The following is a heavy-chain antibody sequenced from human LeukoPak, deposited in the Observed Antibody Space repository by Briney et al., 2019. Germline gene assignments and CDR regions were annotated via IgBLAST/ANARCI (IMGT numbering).Heavy chain of an antibody. CDR1: GFTFNNFE. Sequence: PGGSLRLSCAASGFTFNNFEMNWVRQAPGKGLEWVSYISSVGTSIYYADSLKGRLTISRDNAKNSLYLQMNSLRAEDTAVYYCARGPSTISSGWRYYFDYWGQGTLVTVSS. CDR2: ISSVGTSI. V-gene: IGHV3-48*03. D-gene: IGHD6-19*01. CDR3: ARGPSTISSGWRYYFDY. J-gene: IGHJ4*02.